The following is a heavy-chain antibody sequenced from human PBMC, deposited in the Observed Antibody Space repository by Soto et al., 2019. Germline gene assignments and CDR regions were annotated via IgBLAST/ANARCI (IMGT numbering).Heavy chain of an antibody. D-gene: IGHD6-13*01. V-gene: IGHV4-39*01. Sequence: SETLSLTCTVSGGSISSSSYYWGWIRQPPGKGLEWIGSIYYSGSTYYNPSLKSRVTISVDTSKNQFSLKLSSVTAADTAVYYCARMYSSSWYGFDYWGQGTLVTVSS. CDR1: GGSISSSSYY. J-gene: IGHJ4*02. CDR3: ARMYSSSWYGFDY. CDR2: IYYSGST.